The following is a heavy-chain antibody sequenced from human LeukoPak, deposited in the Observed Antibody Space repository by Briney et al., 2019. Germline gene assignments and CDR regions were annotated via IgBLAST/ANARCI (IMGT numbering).Heavy chain of an antibody. Sequence: ASVKVSCKASGYTFTGYYMHWVRQAPGQGLEWMGWINPNSGGTNYAQKFQGRVTMTRDTSISTAYMELSRLRSDETAVYSCARDLRSYDSSGYYGSYWGQGTLVNVSS. V-gene: IGHV1-2*02. CDR3: ARDLRSYDSSGYYGSY. J-gene: IGHJ4*02. CDR1: GYTFTGYY. D-gene: IGHD3-22*01. CDR2: INPNSGGT.